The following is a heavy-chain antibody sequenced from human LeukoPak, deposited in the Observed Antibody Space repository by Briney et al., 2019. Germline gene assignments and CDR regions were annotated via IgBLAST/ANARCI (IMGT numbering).Heavy chain of an antibody. CDR2: ISPSSTYT. J-gene: IGHJ4*02. Sequence: GGSLRLSCAASGFSFSLYGMNWVRQAPGKGLEWDASISPSSTYTFYGDAVKGRFTISRDDTTNSVHLQMNSLGPEDTAVYYCARVAYTYVFDFWGQGTLLTVSS. CDR1: GFSFSLYG. D-gene: IGHD3-16*01. CDR3: ARVAYTYVFDF. V-gene: IGHV3-21*01.